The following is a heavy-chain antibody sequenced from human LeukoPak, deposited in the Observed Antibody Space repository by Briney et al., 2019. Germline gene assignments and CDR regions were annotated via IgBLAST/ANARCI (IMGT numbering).Heavy chain of an antibody. CDR3: ARAGYYGSGSYMRNAFDI. J-gene: IGHJ3*02. CDR2: INPNSGGT. CDR1: GYTFTDYY. Sequence: ASVKVSCKASGYTFTDYYMHWVRQAPGQGLEWMGWINPNSGGTNYAQKFQGRVTMTRDTSITTASMELRSLRSDDTAVYYCARAGYYGSGSYMRNAFDIWGQGTMVTVSS. D-gene: IGHD3-10*01. V-gene: IGHV1-2*02.